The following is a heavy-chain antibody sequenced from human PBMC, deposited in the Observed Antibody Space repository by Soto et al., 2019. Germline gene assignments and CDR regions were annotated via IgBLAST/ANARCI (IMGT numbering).Heavy chain of an antibody. Sequence: ASMKVSCKVSGYTLTELSMHWVRQAPGKGLEWMGGFDPEDGETIYAQKFQGRVNMTEDTSTDTAYMELSSLRSEDTAVDYCATPVAMTYFDYWGQGTLVTVPS. D-gene: IGHD2-2*01. CDR1: GYTLTELS. CDR3: ATPVAMTYFDY. CDR2: FDPEDGET. J-gene: IGHJ4*02. V-gene: IGHV1-24*01.